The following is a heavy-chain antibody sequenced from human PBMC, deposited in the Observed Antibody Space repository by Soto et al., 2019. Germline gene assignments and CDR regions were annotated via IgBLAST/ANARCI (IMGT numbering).Heavy chain of an antibody. V-gene: IGHV1-18*01. CDR2: INTYNGNT. J-gene: IGHJ6*02. Sequence: QVQLVQSGAEVKNPGASVKVSCKASGYTFTRYGIGWARQAPGQGREWMGWINTYNGNTNYAQNVQGRVTLTTDTPTSTAYMELRSMRSNDTAIYYCAMVDVYVTPSPQDVWGQGTTFIVSS. D-gene: IGHD3-16*01. CDR1: GYTFTRYG. CDR3: AMVDVYVTPSPQDV.